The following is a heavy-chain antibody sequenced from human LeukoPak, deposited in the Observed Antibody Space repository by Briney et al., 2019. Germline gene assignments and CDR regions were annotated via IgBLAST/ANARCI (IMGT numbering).Heavy chain of an antibody. Sequence: GASVKVSCKASGYTFTTYYIHWVRQAPGQGLEWMGWVNPNSGGTNYAQKFQGRVTMTRDTSISTAYMELSRLRSDDTAVYYCARDYYDSSGFRAFDIWGQGTMVTVSS. CDR3: ARDYYDSSGFRAFDI. CDR1: GYTFTTYY. V-gene: IGHV1-2*02. J-gene: IGHJ3*02. D-gene: IGHD3-22*01. CDR2: VNPNSGGT.